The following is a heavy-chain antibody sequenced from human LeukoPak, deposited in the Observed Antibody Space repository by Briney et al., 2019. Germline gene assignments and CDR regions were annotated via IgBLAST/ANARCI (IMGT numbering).Heavy chain of an antibody. D-gene: IGHD4-17*01. J-gene: IGHJ3*02. CDR2: IYYSGST. CDR1: GGSISSSSYD. CDR3: ARHDYGDYGTFDI. Sequence: SQTQSLTCTVSGGSISSSSYDWAWLRQPPWKGLEWIGSIYYSGSTYYNPSLKRRVTISVDTSKNQFTLKLSSVTAADTAVYYCARHDYGDYGTFDIWGQGTMVTVSS. V-gene: IGHV4-39*01.